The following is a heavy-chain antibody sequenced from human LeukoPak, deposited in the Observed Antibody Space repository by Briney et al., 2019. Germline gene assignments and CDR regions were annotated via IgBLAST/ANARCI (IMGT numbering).Heavy chain of an antibody. J-gene: IGHJ4*02. D-gene: IGHD2-2*01. CDR1: GFTFSNYN. Sequence: GGSLRLSCAASGFTFSNYNMNWVRQAPGKGLEWVSSITSGSNYIYYADSVKGRFTISRDNAKNSLYLQMNSLRAEDTAVYYCARDVVGVSFFDYWGQGTLVTVSS. CDR2: ITSGSNYI. CDR3: ARDVVGVSFFDY. V-gene: IGHV3-21*01.